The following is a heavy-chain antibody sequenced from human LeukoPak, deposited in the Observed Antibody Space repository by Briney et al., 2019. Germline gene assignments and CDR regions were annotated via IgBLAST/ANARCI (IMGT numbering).Heavy chain of an antibody. CDR3: ARGRELRYFDWLGYPFDF. J-gene: IGHJ4*02. V-gene: IGHV1-2*04. D-gene: IGHD3-9*01. Sequence: GASVKVSCKASGYTFTGYYMHWVRQAPGQGLEWMGWINPNSGDTNYAQKFQGWVTMTRDTSISTAYMELSRLSSDDTAVYYCARGRELRYFDWLGYPFDFWGQGTLVTVSS. CDR1: GYTFTGYY. CDR2: INPNSGDT.